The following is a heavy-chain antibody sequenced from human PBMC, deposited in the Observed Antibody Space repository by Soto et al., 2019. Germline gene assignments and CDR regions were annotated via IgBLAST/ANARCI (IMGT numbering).Heavy chain of an antibody. Sequence: PGGSLRLSCAASGFTFSNAWMSWVRQAPGKGLEWVGRIKSKTDGGTTDYAAPVKGRFTISRDDSKNTLYLQMNSLKTEDTAVYYCTTENPIVVVPAAMPGDYYYGMDVWGQGTTVTVSS. J-gene: IGHJ6*02. CDR1: GFTFSNAW. V-gene: IGHV3-15*01. D-gene: IGHD2-2*01. CDR2: IKSKTDGGTT. CDR3: TTENPIVVVPAAMPGDYYYGMDV.